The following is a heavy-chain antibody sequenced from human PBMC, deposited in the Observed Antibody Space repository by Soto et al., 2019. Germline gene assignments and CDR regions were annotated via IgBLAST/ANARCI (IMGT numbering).Heavy chain of an antibody. CDR3: ARDGSIVLVPAATNWFDP. V-gene: IGHV1-69*12. Sequence: QVQLVQSGAEVKKPGSSVKVSCKASGGTFSSYAISWVRQAPGQGLEWMGGIIPIFGTANYAQKFQGRVTITADESTSTAYMELSSLRSEDTAVYYCARDGSIVLVPAATNWFDPWGQGTLVTVSS. D-gene: IGHD2-2*01. CDR2: IIPIFGTA. CDR1: GGTFSSYA. J-gene: IGHJ5*02.